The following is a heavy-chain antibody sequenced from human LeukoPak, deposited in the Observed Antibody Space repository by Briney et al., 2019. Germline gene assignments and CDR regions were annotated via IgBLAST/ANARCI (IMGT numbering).Heavy chain of an antibody. CDR3: SSLILGQQLASYFQH. Sequence: GGSLRLSCAASGFTFSNYVMHWVRQAPGKGLEWVAVISYDGSIKNYADSVKGRFTISRDNSKNTLYLQMNTLRAEDTAVYYCSSLILGQQLASYFQHWGQGTLVTVSS. D-gene: IGHD6-13*01. CDR1: GFTFSNYV. J-gene: IGHJ1*01. CDR2: ISYDGSIK. V-gene: IGHV3-30-3*01.